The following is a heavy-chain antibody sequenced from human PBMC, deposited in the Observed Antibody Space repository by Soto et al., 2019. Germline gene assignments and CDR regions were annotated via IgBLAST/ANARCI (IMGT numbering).Heavy chain of an antibody. CDR3: ARDMHAGFTHYFDP. CDR2: VYYSGTT. D-gene: IGHD1-26*01. V-gene: IGHV4-61*01. Sequence: PSESLSISCSVPGGSVSNKTYYWSWIRQPPGKRLEWIGYVYYSGTTNYNPSLKSRVTISVDMSKNQFSLRLSSMTAADTAVYYCARDMHAGFTHYFDPWGQGTLVTVSS. J-gene: IGHJ5*02. CDR1: GGSVSNKTYY.